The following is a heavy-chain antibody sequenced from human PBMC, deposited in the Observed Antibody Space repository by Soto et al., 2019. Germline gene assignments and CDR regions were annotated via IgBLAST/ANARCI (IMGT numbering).Heavy chain of an antibody. CDR2: MNPNSGHT. J-gene: IGHJ4*02. D-gene: IGHD2-15*01. CDR3: AREVVGGNLPN. CDR1: GYTFTSYD. Sequence: QVQLVQSGAEVKKPGASVKVSCKASGYTFTSYDINWVRPATGQGLEWMGWMNPNSGHTAYAQTFQGRVTMTRNTSISTAYMELSSLRYEDTAVYYCAREVVGGNLPNWGQGTLVTVSS. V-gene: IGHV1-8*01.